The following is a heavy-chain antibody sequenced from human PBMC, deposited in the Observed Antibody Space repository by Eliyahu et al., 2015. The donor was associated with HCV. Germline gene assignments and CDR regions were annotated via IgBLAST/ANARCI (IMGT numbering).Heavy chain of an antibody. CDR2: IHYSGST. Sequence: QVQLQESGPGLVKPSETXSLTCTVSXXXIXTSYWSWIXQPPGKXLEWIGYIHYSGSTNYNPSLKSRVTIXIDTSKNQFSLKLTSVTAADTAMYYCASGGGGIAVTGTGGWFDPWGQGTLVTVSS. CDR3: ASGGGGIAVTGTGGWFDP. CDR1: XXXIXTSY. D-gene: IGHD6-19*01. V-gene: IGHV4-59*01. J-gene: IGHJ5*02.